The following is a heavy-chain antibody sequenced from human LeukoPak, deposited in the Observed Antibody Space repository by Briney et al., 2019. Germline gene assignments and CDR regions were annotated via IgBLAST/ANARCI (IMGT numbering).Heavy chain of an antibody. Sequence: GASVKVSCKASGYTFTSYGISWVRQAPGQGLEWMGWISAYNGNTNYAQKLQDRVTMTTDTSTSTAYMELRSLRSDDTAVYYCARDTVDTAMVTCGYWGQGTLVTVSS. CDR2: ISAYNGNT. CDR1: GYTFTSYG. V-gene: IGHV1-18*01. J-gene: IGHJ4*02. CDR3: ARDTVDTAMVTCGY. D-gene: IGHD5-18*01.